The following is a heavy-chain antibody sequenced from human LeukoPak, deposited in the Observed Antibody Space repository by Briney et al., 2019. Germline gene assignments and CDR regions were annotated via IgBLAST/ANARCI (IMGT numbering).Heavy chain of an antibody. V-gene: IGHV3-15*01. CDR2: IKSKTDGETT. D-gene: IGHD1-26*01. CDR1: GFTFSSYA. Sequence: PGGSLRLSCAASGFTFSSYAMSWVRQAPGKGLEWVGRIKSKTDGETTDYAAPVKGRFTISRDDSKNTLYLQMNSLKTEDTAVYYCTRRIVGATRGEYFDHWGQGTLVTVSS. J-gene: IGHJ4*02. CDR3: TRRIVGATRGEYFDH.